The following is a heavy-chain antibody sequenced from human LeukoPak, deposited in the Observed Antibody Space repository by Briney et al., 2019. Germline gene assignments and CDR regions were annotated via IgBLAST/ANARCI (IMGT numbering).Heavy chain of an antibody. CDR1: GGSISSYY. J-gene: IGHJ4*02. CDR2: IYTSGST. V-gene: IGHV4-4*07. Sequence: PSETLSLTCTVSGGSISSYYWSWIRQPAGKGLEWIGRIYTSGSTNYNPSLKSRVTMSVDTSKNQFSLKLSSATAADTAVYYCARWGYYYDSSGYYYLDYWGQGTLVTVSS. CDR3: ARWGYYYDSSGYYYLDY. D-gene: IGHD3-22*01.